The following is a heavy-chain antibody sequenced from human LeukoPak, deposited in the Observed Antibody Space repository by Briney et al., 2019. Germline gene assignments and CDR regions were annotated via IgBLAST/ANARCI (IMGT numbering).Heavy chain of an antibody. Sequence: PGVSLRLSCAASGFTFRSYWMSWVRQAPGKGLEWVANLKQDGGERYYVDSVKGRFTISRDNATNSLYLQMNSLRAEDTAVYYCTREYYYGSGSYYNGYWGQGTLVTVSS. CDR1: GFTFRSYW. V-gene: IGHV3-7*04. D-gene: IGHD3-10*01. CDR3: TREYYYGSGSYYNGY. J-gene: IGHJ4*02. CDR2: LKQDGGER.